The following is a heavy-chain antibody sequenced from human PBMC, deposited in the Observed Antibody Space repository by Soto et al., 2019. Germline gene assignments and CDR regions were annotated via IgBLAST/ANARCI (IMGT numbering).Heavy chain of an antibody. Sequence: QVQLQESGPGLVKPSQTLSLTCTVSGGSINNAGYYWTWIRQHPRKGLEWIGYIYYSGNTFYNPSLKSRVSISVDTSKNQFSRNLTSVTAADTAVFYCARADWSGWIDYWGHGTLVTVSS. D-gene: IGHD6-19*01. CDR2: IYYSGNT. CDR1: GGSINNAGYY. CDR3: ARADWSGWIDY. J-gene: IGHJ4*01. V-gene: IGHV4-31*03.